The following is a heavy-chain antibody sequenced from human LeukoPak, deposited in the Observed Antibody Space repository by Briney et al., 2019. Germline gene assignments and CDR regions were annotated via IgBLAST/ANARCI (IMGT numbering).Heavy chain of an antibody. J-gene: IGHJ4*02. D-gene: IGHD3-10*01. CDR2: INHSGST. CDR1: GGSFGGYY. Sequence: SETLSLTCAVYGGSFGGYYWSWIRQPPGKGLEWIGEINHSGSTNYNPSLKSRVTISVDTSKNQFSLKLSSVTAADTAVYYCARGLEVRGDYDYWGQGTLVTVSS. CDR3: ARGLEVRGDYDY. V-gene: IGHV4-34*01.